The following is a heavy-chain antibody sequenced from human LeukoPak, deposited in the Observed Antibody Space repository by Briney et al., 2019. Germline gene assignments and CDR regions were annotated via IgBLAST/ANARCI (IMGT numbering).Heavy chain of an antibody. J-gene: IGHJ6*03. Sequence: GGSLRLSCAASGFTFSSYWMSWVRQAPGKGLEWVANIKQDGSEKYYVDSVKGRFTISRDNAKNSLYLQMNSLRAEDTAVYYCARAVGDYDDVWGSYRYTDRGSSMDVWGKGTTVTVSS. D-gene: IGHD3-16*02. CDR2: IKQDGSEK. V-gene: IGHV3-7*01. CDR3: ARAVGDYDDVWGSYRYTDRGSSMDV. CDR1: GFTFSSYW.